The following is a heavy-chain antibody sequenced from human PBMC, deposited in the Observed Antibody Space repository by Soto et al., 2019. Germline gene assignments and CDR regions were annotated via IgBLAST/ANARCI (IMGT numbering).Heavy chain of an antibody. CDR3: ALKLRFLDDDLGFDP. CDR2: IYYSGST. CDR1: GGSISSGGYY. V-gene: IGHV4-31*03. D-gene: IGHD3-3*01. Sequence: SETLSLTCTVSGGSISSGGYYWSWIRQHPGKGLEWIGYIYYSGSTYYNPSLKSRVTISVDTSKNQFSLKLSSVTAADTAVYYCALKLRFLDDDLGFDPWGQGTLVTVSS. J-gene: IGHJ5*02.